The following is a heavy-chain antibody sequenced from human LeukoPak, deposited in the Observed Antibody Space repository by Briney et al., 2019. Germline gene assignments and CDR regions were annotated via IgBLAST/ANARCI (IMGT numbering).Heavy chain of an antibody. CDR3: ARAIFGSGSYPDF. D-gene: IGHD3-10*01. CDR1: GFSLNTYA. J-gene: IGHJ4*02. CDR2: IWHDGSHK. V-gene: IGHV3-33*01. Sequence: GRSLTLSCAASGFSLNTYAMHWVRQAPGQGLEWVALIWHDGSHKFYSNSVRGQFTISRDNSKNTVYLQMNNLRPEDTAVYYCARAIFGSGSYPDFWGQGTLVTVSS.